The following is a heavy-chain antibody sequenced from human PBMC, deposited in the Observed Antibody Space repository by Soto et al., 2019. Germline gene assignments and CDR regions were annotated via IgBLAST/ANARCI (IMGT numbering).Heavy chain of an antibody. CDR3: ARVLPGIAAAYDAFDV. CDR2: IYYTGST. J-gene: IGHJ3*01. D-gene: IGHD6-13*01. CDR1: GGSVSSESHY. V-gene: IGHV4-61*01. Sequence: SETLSLTCTVSGGSVSSESHYWSWIRQTPGKGLEWIGYIYYTGSTNYNPSLKGRVTMSVDTSRDQVSLRLRSVTRADTAVYYCARVLPGIAAAYDAFDVWGQGTMVTVSS.